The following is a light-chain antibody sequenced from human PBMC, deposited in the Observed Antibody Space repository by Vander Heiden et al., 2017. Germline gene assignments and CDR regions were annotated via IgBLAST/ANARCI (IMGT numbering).Light chain of an antibody. J-gene: IGLJ2*01. V-gene: IGLV2-8*01. CDR1: SSDIGAYYY. CDR3: GSYAAYNSDVV. Sequence: QSALTQPPSASGSPGQSVTISCTGTSSDIGAYYYVSWYQQHPGKAPKLIIYEVTKRPSGVPDRFSGSKSGNTASLTVSGLQVEDEAYYFCGSYAAYNSDVVFGGGTKLIVL. CDR2: EVT.